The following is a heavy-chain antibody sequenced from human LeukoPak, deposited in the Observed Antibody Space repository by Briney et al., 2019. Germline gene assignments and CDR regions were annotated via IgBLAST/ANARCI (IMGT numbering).Heavy chain of an antibody. D-gene: IGHD1-26*01. Sequence: GGSLRLSCAASGFTFSSYNMNWVRQAPGKGLEWVSSLSSGSSYIYYADSVKGRFTISRDNAKNSPYLQMNSLRAEDTAVYYCARYSGSYRDYWGQGTLVTVSS. CDR1: GFTFSSYN. J-gene: IGHJ4*02. V-gene: IGHV3-21*01. CDR2: LSSGSSYI. CDR3: ARYSGSYRDY.